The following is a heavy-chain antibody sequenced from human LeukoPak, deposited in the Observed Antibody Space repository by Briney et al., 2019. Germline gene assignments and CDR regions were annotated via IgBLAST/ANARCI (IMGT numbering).Heavy chain of an antibody. CDR1: GGTFSSYA. Sequence: SVKVSCKASGGTFSSYAISWVRQAPGQGLEWMGGIIPIFGTANYAQKFQGRVTITADESTSTAYMEPSSLRSEDTAVYYCARSLVPAAMKGFDYWGQGTLVTVSS. V-gene: IGHV1-69*01. D-gene: IGHD2-2*01. CDR3: ARSLVPAAMKGFDY. CDR2: IIPIFGTA. J-gene: IGHJ4*02.